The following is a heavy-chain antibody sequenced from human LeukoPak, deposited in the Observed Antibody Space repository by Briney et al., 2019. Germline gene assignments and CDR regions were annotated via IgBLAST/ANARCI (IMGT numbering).Heavy chain of an antibody. V-gene: IGHV3-23*01. CDR1: GFTFRDYV. Sequence: GGSLRLSCAASGFTFRDYVMTWVRQPPGKGLEWVSTINVGGRMDYADSVKGRFTISRDNSNNTLYLIMSSLRVDDTAVYYCAKDVPSMAAPFDHWGQGALVTVSS. D-gene: IGHD5-24*01. J-gene: IGHJ4*02. CDR2: INVGGRM. CDR3: AKDVPSMAAPFDH.